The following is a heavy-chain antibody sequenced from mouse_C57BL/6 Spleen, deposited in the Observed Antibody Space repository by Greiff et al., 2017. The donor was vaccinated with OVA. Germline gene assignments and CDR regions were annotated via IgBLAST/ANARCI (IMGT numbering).Heavy chain of an antibody. CDR1: GYTFTSYW. CDR3: ARGVDSSGRRAAMDY. D-gene: IGHD3-2*02. V-gene: IGHV1-69*01. J-gene: IGHJ4*01. Sequence: QVQLQQPGAELVMPGASVKLSCKASGYTFTSYWMHWVKQRPGQGLEWIGEIDPSDSYTNYNQKFKGKSTLTVDKSSSTAYMQLSSLTSEDSAVYCCARGVDSSGRRAAMDYWGQGTSVTVSS. CDR2: IDPSDSYT.